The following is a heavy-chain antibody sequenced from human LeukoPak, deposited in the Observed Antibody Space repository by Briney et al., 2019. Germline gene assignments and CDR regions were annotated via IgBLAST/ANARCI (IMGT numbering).Heavy chain of an antibody. Sequence: SGPTLVKPTRTLTLTCTLSGFSISTPGVGVDWIRQPPGKPLEWLALVYWDDDKRYSPSLRNRLTIIKDSSRNQVVLTITNMDPVDTATYYCAYNPVNGYSLDYWGQGVLVTVSS. J-gene: IGHJ4*02. CDR1: GFSISTPGVG. CDR2: VYWDDDK. D-gene: IGHD5-18*01. CDR3: AYNPVNGYSLDY. V-gene: IGHV2-5*02.